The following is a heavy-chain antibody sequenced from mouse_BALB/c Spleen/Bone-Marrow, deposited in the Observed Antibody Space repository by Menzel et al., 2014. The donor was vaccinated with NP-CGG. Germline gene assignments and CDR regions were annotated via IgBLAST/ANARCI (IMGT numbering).Heavy chain of an antibody. D-gene: IGHD2-14*01. J-gene: IGHJ1*01. Sequence: QVHVKQSGPELVKPGASVKMSCKASGYTFTSYFIHWVKQRPGQGLEWIGWIYPGDGSTKYNEKFKVKTTLTADKSSSTAYMFLSSLTSEGSAIYFCAYYRYDEYFDVWGAGTTVTVSS. CDR3: AYYRYDEYFDV. CDR2: IYPGDGST. CDR1: GYTFTSYF. V-gene: IGHV1S56*01.